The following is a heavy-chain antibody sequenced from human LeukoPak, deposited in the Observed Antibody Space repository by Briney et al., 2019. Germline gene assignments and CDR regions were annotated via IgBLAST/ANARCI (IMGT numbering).Heavy chain of an antibody. CDR1: GYSIKSDYF. J-gene: IGHJ4*02. V-gene: IGHV4-38-2*02. CDR3: ARESPPADY. Sequence: SETLSLTCSVSGYSIKSDYFWAWIRQPPGKGPEWIGSIHHGGTTYYNPSLKNRVTISVDTSKNQFSLKLSAVTAADTAVFYCARESPPADYWGQGTLVTVSS. CDR2: IHHGGTT.